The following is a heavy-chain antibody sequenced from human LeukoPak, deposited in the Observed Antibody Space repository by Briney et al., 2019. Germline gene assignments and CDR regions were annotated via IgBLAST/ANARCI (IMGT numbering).Heavy chain of an antibody. CDR3: ARDLVVVAAILDY. V-gene: IGHV3-30*04. J-gene: IGHJ4*02. D-gene: IGHD2-15*01. CDR1: GFTFSSYA. Sequence: GGSLRLSCAASGFTFSSYAMHWVRQAPGKGLEWVAVISYDGSNKYYADPVKGRFTISRDNSKNTLYLQMNSLRAEDTAVHYCARDLVVVAAILDYWGQGTLVTVSS. CDR2: ISYDGSNK.